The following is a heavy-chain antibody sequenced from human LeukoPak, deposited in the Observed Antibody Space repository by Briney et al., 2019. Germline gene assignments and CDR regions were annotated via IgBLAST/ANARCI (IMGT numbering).Heavy chain of an antibody. CDR2: IRDSGAST. V-gene: IGHV3-23*01. CDR1: GFTFLTYA. Sequence: GGSLRLSCAASGFTFLTYAMSWVRQAPGKGLQWVSVIRDSGASTYYADSVKGRFTISRDNSKNTLYLQMHSLGAEDTAVYYCAKAGRSGWYPGWPFDIWGQGTMVTVSS. J-gene: IGHJ3*02. CDR3: AKAGRSGWYPGWPFDI. D-gene: IGHD6-19*01.